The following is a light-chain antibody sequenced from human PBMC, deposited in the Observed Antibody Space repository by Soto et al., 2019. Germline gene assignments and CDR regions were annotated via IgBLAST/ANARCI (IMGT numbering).Light chain of an antibody. CDR3: QKYNSAPLT. V-gene: IGKV1-27*01. CDR2: AAS. CDR1: QDINNC. Sequence: IPMTQSPSSLSASVGARVTITCRASQDINNCLAWYQQNPGKVPKVLIYAASTLKSGVPSRFSGSGSGTDFTLTISSLQPEDVATYYCQKYNSAPLTFGGGTKVEIK. J-gene: IGKJ4*01.